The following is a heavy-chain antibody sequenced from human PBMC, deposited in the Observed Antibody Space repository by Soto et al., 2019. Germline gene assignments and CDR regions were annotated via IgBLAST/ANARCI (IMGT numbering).Heavy chain of an antibody. J-gene: IGHJ4*02. CDR3: ARARYSGSYRPTFYFDY. Sequence: PSETLSLTCTVSGGSISSYYWSWIRQPPGKGLEWIGYIYYSGSTNYNPSLKSRVTISVDTSKNQFSLKLSSVTAADTAVYYCARARYSGSYRPTFYFDYWGQGTLVTVSS. CDR1: GGSISSYY. CDR2: IYYSGST. V-gene: IGHV4-59*08. D-gene: IGHD1-26*01.